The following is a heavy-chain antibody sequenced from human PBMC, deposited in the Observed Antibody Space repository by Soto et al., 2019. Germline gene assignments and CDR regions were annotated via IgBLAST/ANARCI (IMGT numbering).Heavy chain of an antibody. CDR1: GYSFTGYY. CDR2: INLHSGDT. J-gene: IGHJ4*02. CDR3: ARGVVTSTSDREDFDY. V-gene: IGHV1-2*02. D-gene: IGHD2-21*02. Sequence: PSVKVSCKTSGYSFTGYYMHWVRPAPGQGLESMGWINLHSGDTHYAQKFQDRVTMTRDTSINTAYMEGSRLKSGDKAVYYCARGVVTSTSDREDFDYGGEGTLVTVPQ.